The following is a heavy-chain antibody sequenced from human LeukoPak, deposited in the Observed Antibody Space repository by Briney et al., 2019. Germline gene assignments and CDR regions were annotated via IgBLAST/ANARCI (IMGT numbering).Heavy chain of an antibody. D-gene: IGHD5-18*01. Sequence: SETLSLTCTVSGGSISSYYWSWIRQPPGKELEWIGYIYYSGSTNYNPSLKSGSTNYNPSLKSRVTISVDTSKNQFSLRLSSVTAADTAVYYCARVRGYSYGIPDNWGQGTLVTVSS. J-gene: IGHJ4*02. CDR2: IYYSGSTNYNPSLKSGST. CDR1: GGSISSYY. CDR3: ARVRGYSYGIPDN. V-gene: IGHV4-59*01.